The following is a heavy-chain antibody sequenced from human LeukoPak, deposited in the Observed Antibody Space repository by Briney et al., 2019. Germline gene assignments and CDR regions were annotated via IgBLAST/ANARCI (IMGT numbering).Heavy chain of an antibody. J-gene: IGHJ6*02. CDR2: IDHNGNVN. CDR3: ARGGGLDV. CDR1: GFSFNSDW. Sequence: GGSLRLPCAASGFSFNSDWMDWVRQAPGKGLEWVASIDHNGNVNYYVDSVKGRFTISRDNAKNSLYLQMSNLRAEDTAVYFCARGGGLDVWGQGATVTVSS. D-gene: IGHD3-16*01. V-gene: IGHV3-7*03.